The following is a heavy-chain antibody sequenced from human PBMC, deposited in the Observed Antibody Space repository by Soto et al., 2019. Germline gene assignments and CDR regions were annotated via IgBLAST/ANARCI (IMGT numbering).Heavy chain of an antibody. V-gene: IGHV4-34*01. Sequence: QVQLQQWGAGLLKPSETLSLTCAVYGGSFSGYYWSWIRQPPGKGLEWIGEINHSGSTNYNPSHKSRVTISVDTSKDQFSLKLSSVTAADTAVYYCARGDYGDTNDAFDIWGQGTMVTVSS. CDR2: INHSGST. J-gene: IGHJ3*02. D-gene: IGHD4-17*01. CDR1: GGSFSGYY. CDR3: ARGDYGDTNDAFDI.